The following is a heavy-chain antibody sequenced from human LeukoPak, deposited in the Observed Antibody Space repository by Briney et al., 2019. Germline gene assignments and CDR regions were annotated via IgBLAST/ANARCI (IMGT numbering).Heavy chain of an antibody. D-gene: IGHD6-13*01. CDR2: ISSSSSYI. Sequence: GGSLRLSCAASGFTFSSYSMNWVRQAPGKGLEWVSSISSSSSYIYYADSVKGRFTISRDNAKNSLYLQMNSLRAEDTAVYYCAKDVRSSSWTYYFDYWGQGTLVTVSS. V-gene: IGHV3-21*04. J-gene: IGHJ4*02. CDR1: GFTFSSYS. CDR3: AKDVRSSSWTYYFDY.